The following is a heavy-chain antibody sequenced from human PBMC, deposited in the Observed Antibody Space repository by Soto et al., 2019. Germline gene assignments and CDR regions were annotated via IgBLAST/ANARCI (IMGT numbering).Heavy chain of an antibody. D-gene: IGHD2-21*01. CDR3: ARMKFRTGWFDP. CDR2: ISSSSSYT. CDR1: GFTFSDYY. J-gene: IGHJ5*02. V-gene: IGHV3-11*06. Sequence: LRLSCAASGFTFSDYYMSWIRQAPGKGLEWVSYISSSSSYTNYADSVKGRFTISRDNAKNSLYLQMNSLRAEDTAVYYCARMKFRTGWFDPWGQGTLVTVSS.